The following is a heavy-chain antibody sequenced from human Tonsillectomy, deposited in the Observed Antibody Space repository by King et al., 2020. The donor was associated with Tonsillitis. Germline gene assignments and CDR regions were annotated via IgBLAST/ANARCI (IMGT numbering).Heavy chain of an antibody. Sequence: VQLVESGGGLVQPGGSLRLSCAASGFTFSSYSMNWVRQAPGKGLEWVSYISSSSSTIYYADSVKGRFTISRDNARNSLYLQMKSLRAEDTAVYYCARDSTPYYDSSGHGYWGQGTLVTVSS. V-gene: IGHV3-48*01. D-gene: IGHD3-22*01. CDR3: ARDSTPYYDSSGHGY. CDR1: GFTFSSYS. CDR2: ISSSSSTI. J-gene: IGHJ4*02.